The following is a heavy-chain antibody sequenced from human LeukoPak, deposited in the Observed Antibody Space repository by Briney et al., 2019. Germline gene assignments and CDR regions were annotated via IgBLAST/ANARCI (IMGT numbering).Heavy chain of an antibody. V-gene: IGHV4-59*08. J-gene: IGHJ4*02. CDR1: GGSISSYY. CDR3: ARLPNYYDSSGNDY. Sequence: PSETLSLTCTVSGGSISSYYWSWIRRPPGKGLEWIGYIYYSGSTNYNPSLKSRVTISVDTSKNQFSLKLSSVTAADTAVYYCARLPNYYDSSGNDYWGQGTLVTVSS. D-gene: IGHD3-22*01. CDR2: IYYSGST.